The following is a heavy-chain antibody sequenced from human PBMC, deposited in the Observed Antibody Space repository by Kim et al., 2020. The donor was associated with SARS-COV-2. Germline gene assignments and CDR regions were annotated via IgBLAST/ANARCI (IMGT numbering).Heavy chain of an antibody. D-gene: IGHD3-10*01. CDR3: ARVVGYGSGSYPYYFDY. J-gene: IGHJ4*02. V-gene: IGHV3-21*01. Sequence: VKGRFTISRDNDKNSLYLQMNSLRAEDTAVYYCARVVGYGSGSYPYYFDYWGQGTLVTVSS.